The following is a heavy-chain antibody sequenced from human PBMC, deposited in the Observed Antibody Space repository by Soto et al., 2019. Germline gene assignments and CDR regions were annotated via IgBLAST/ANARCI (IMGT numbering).Heavy chain of an antibody. D-gene: IGHD6-13*01. CDR3: VRHSGKIEASVGPRTLDY. V-gene: IGHV5-51*01. CDR2: IYPGDSDT. J-gene: IGHJ4*02. CDR1: GYIFTNYW. Sequence: GGALKVSREASGYIFTNYWIGWVRQMPGKGLEWMGIIYPGDSDTRYSPSFQDQVSMSVGKSIGTAYLQWVRLKASHTAMAYCVRHSGKIEASVGPRTLDYWSQGTRVTVSS.